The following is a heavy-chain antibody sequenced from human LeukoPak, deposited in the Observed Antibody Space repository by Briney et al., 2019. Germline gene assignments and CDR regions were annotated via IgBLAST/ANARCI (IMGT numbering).Heavy chain of an antibody. CDR2: IKQDGSEK. CDR3: ARDSVLRYFDWLYYYGMDV. V-gene: IGHV3-7*04. D-gene: IGHD3-9*01. J-gene: IGHJ6*02. Sequence: GGSLRLSCAASGFTFSSYWMSWVRQAPGKGLEWVANIKQDGSEKYYVDSVKGRSTISRDNAKNSLYLQMNSLRAEDTAVYYCARDSVLRYFDWLYYYGMDVWGQGTTVTVSS. CDR1: GFTFSSYW.